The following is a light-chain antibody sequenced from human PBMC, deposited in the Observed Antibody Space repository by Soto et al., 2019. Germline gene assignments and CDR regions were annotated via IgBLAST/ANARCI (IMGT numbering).Light chain of an antibody. CDR2: DTS. Sequence: DIVLTQSPVILSLSPGDSATLSCRASERVATSYFAWYQQRRGQAPTLLIYDTSTRATGVPDRFTGSGSGTEFTLTTGSVEPEDFAVYYCQQYGRSPLYTFGQGTQLAI. CDR1: ERVATSY. J-gene: IGKJ2*01. V-gene: IGKV3-20*01. CDR3: QQYGRSPLYT.